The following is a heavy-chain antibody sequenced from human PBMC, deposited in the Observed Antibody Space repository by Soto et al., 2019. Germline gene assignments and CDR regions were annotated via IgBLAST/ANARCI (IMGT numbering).Heavy chain of an antibody. CDR1: GYTLTELP. V-gene: IGHV1-24*01. J-gene: IGHJ3*02. D-gene: IGHD3-22*01. Sequence: ASVKVSCKVSGYTLTELPMHWVRQAPGKGLEWMGGLDPEDGETIYAQKFQGRVTMTEDTSTNTAYMELSSLRSEDTAVYYCAADAVYYDSSGYYSRAFDIWGQGTLVTVSS. CDR2: LDPEDGET. CDR3: AADAVYYDSSGYYSRAFDI.